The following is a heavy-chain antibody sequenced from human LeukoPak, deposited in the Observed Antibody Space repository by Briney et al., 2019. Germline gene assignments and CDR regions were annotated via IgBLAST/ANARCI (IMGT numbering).Heavy chain of an antibody. J-gene: IGHJ4*02. V-gene: IGHV3-9*01. Sequence: PGGSLRLSCAASGFTFDDYAMHWVRQAPGKGLEWVSGISWNSGSIGYADSVKGRFTISRDNAKNSLYLQMNSLRAEDTALYYCAKDSSGSYLTALGYWGQGTLVTVSS. CDR2: ISWNSGSI. D-gene: IGHD1-26*01. CDR3: AKDSSGSYLTALGY. CDR1: GFTFDDYA.